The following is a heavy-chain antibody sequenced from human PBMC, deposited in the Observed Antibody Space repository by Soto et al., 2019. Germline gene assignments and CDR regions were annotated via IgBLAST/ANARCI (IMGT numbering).Heavy chain of an antibody. Sequence: QVQLQESGPGLVKPSQTLSLTCTVSGGSISRSGYYWTWIRQLPGKGLEWMGFIYYTGDTRYNPSLESRISISVDTSQNQFYLKLNSVPAADTAVYFCARLDNDSSSSYFFDYWGRGTLVTVSS. J-gene: IGHJ4*02. V-gene: IGHV4-31*03. CDR1: GGSISRSGYY. CDR3: ARLDNDSSSSYFFDY. D-gene: IGHD6-6*01. CDR2: IYYTGDT.